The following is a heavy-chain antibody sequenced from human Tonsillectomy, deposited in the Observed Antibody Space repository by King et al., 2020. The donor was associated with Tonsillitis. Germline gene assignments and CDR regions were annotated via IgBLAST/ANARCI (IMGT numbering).Heavy chain of an antibody. V-gene: IGHV4-59*01. CDR1: GGSISSYY. CDR2: IYYSGST. CDR3: ARIGVSAFDYYDSSGYQIPSRTHAFDI. Sequence: LQLQESGPGLVKPSETLSLTCTVSGGSISSYYWSWIRQPPGKGLEWIGYIYYSGSTNYNPSLKSRVTISVDTSKNQFSLKLRSVTAADTAVYYCARIGVSAFDYYDSSGYQIPSRTHAFDIWGQGTMVTVSS. J-gene: IGHJ3*02. D-gene: IGHD3-22*01.